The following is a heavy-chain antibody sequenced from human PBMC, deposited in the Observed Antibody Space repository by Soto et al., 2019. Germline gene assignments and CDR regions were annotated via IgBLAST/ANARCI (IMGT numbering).Heavy chain of an antibody. CDR1: GFTFSSYA. J-gene: IGHJ4*02. CDR3: ARSHSSSWYFDY. CDR2: ISYDGSNK. D-gene: IGHD6-13*01. V-gene: IGHV3-30-3*01. Sequence: TGGSLRLSCAASGFTFSSYAMHWVRQAPGKGLEWVAVISYDGSNKYYADSVKGRFTISRDNSKNTLYLQMNSLRAEDTAVYYCARSHSSSWYFDYWGQGTLVTVSS.